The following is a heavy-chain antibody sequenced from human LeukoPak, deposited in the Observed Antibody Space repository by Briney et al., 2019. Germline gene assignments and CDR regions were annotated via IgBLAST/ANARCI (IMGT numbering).Heavy chain of an antibody. D-gene: IGHD6-19*01. CDR1: GLTFDDYA. Sequence: GGSLRLSCAASGLTFDDYAMHWVRQAPGKGLEWVSGISWNSGSIGYANSVKGRFTISRDNSKNTLFLQMNGLRAEDTAVYYCARVSLSSGCLSNWGQGTLVTVSS. J-gene: IGHJ4*02. CDR2: ISWNSGSI. CDR3: ARVSLSSGCLSN. V-gene: IGHV3-9*01.